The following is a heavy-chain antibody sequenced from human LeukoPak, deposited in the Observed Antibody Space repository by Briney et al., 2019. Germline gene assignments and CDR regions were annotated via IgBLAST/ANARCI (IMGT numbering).Heavy chain of an antibody. Sequence: ASVTVSCKASGYTFTNYDINWVRQATGQGLEWMGWMSPNSGNTGYAQRFQGRVTMTRNTSISTAYMELSSLRSEDTAVYYCARAIRRGYSNYYFDYWGQGTLVTVSS. CDR2: MSPNSGNT. J-gene: IGHJ4*02. V-gene: IGHV1-8*01. D-gene: IGHD5-18*01. CDR1: GYTFTNYD. CDR3: ARAIRRGYSNYYFDY.